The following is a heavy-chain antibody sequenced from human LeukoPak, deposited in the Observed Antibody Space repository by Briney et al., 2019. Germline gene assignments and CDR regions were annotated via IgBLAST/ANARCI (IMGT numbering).Heavy chain of an antibody. D-gene: IGHD6-13*01. J-gene: IGHJ3*02. Sequence: PGRSLRLSCAASGFTFSSYGMHWVRQAPGKGLEWVAVISYDGSNKYYADSVKGRFTISRDNSKNTLYLQMNSLRAEDTAVYYCAKEDVLGRAAAGTDAFDIWGQGTMVTVSS. V-gene: IGHV3-30*18. CDR3: AKEDVLGRAAAGTDAFDI. CDR1: GFTFSSYG. CDR2: ISYDGSNK.